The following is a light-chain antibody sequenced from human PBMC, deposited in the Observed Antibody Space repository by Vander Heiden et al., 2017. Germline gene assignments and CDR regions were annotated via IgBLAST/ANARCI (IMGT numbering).Light chain of an antibody. Sequence: QSVLTQPPSASGTPGQRVTISCSGSRSNIGSTTVNWYQQLPGTAPNLLIYSNNQRPSGVPDRFSGSKSGTSASLAISGLQSEDEADYYCAAWDDSLNVVAFGGGTKLTVL. V-gene: IGLV1-44*01. CDR2: SNN. CDR3: AAWDDSLNVVA. CDR1: RSNIGSTT. J-gene: IGLJ2*01.